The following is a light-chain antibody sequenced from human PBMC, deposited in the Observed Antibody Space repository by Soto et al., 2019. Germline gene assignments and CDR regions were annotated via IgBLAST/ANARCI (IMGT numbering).Light chain of an antibody. V-gene: IGKV3-20*01. J-gene: IGKJ4*01. CDR3: QQYESSPTT. CDR1: QSVSSTY. Sequence: EIVLTQSPGTLSLSPGERATLSCRASQSVSSTYLAWYQQKPGQAPRILIYGASSRATGIPDRFSGSGSGTDFTLTISRLEPEDFAVYYCQQYESSPTTFGGGTKVEIK. CDR2: GAS.